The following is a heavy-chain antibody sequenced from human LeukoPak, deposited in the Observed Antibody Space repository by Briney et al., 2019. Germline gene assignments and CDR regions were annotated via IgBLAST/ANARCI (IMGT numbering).Heavy chain of an antibody. D-gene: IGHD3-10*02. V-gene: IGHV3-53*01. CDR3: AELGITMLGGV. J-gene: IGHJ6*04. CDR2: YSGGST. Sequence: PGGSLRLSCAASGFTVSSNYMSWVRQAPGKGLEWVSVYSGGSTYYADSVKGRFTSSRGNAKNSLYLQMNSLRAEDTAVYYCAELGITMLGGVWGKGTTVTVSS. CDR1: GFTVSSNY.